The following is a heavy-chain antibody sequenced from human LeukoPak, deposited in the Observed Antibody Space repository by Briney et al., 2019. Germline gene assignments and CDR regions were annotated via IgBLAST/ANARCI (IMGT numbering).Heavy chain of an antibody. V-gene: IGHV3-23*01. CDR1: GFTFSNYA. D-gene: IGHD6-19*01. Sequence: PGGSLRLSCAASGFTFSNYALSWVRQAPGKGLEWVSSIGSSVNTTHYADSVKGRFTISRDNSKNTLYLQMNSLRAEDTAVYYCARRLGFDYWGQGTLVTVSS. J-gene: IGHJ4*02. CDR3: ARRLGFDY. CDR2: IGSSVNTT.